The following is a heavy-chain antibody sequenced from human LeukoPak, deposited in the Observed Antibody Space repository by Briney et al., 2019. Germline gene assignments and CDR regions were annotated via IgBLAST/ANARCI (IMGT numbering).Heavy chain of an antibody. Sequence: PSETLSLTCAVSGGSVSGYYWSWIRQPPGKGLEWIGEINHSGSTNYNPSLKSRVTISVDTSKNQFSLKLSSLTAADTAVYYCARGPPTVTRKKQQRTFLDYFQHWGQGTLVTVSS. CDR2: INHSGST. D-gene: IGHD4-17*01. CDR1: GGSVSGYY. V-gene: IGHV4-34*01. J-gene: IGHJ1*01. CDR3: ARGPPTVTRKKQQRTFLDYFQH.